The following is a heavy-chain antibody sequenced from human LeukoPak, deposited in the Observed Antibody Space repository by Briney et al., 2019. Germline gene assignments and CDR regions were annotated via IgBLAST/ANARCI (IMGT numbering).Heavy chain of an antibody. J-gene: IGHJ4*02. CDR3: ARDLKAVAGTFDY. CDR1: GFTFSSYS. D-gene: IGHD6-19*01. CDR2: ISSSSSYI. Sequence: PGGSLRLSCAASGFTFSSYSMNCVRQAPGKGLEWVSSISSSSSYIYYADSVKGRFTISRDNAKNSLYLQMNSLRAEDTAVYYCARDLKAVAGTFDYWGQGTLVTVSS. V-gene: IGHV3-21*01.